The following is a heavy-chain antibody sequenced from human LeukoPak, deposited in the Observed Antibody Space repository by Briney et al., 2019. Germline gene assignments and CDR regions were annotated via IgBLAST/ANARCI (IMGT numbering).Heavy chain of an antibody. Sequence: SETLSLTCTVSGGSISSYYWSWIRQPPGQGLEWIGYIYYSGSTNYNPSLKSRVTISVDTSKNQFSLRLSSVTAADTAVYYCARLIWFGELSYYYYGMDVWGQGTTVTVSS. CDR1: GGSISSYY. CDR2: IYYSGST. J-gene: IGHJ6*02. CDR3: ARLIWFGELSYYYYGMDV. V-gene: IGHV4-59*08. D-gene: IGHD3-10*01.